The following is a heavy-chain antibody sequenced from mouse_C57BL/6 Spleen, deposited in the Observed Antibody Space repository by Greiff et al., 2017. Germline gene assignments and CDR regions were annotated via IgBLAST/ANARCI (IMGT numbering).Heavy chain of an antibody. D-gene: IGHD2-1*01. CDR3: ARDNGNHGGFAY. Sequence: DVHLVESGGGLVQSGRSLRLSCATSGFTFSDFYMEWVRQAPGKGLEWIAASRNKANDYTTEYSASVKGRFIVSRDTSQSILYLQMNALRAEDTAIYYCARDNGNHGGFAYWGQGTLVTVSA. CDR2: SRNKANDYTT. J-gene: IGHJ3*01. V-gene: IGHV7-1*01. CDR1: GFTFSDFY.